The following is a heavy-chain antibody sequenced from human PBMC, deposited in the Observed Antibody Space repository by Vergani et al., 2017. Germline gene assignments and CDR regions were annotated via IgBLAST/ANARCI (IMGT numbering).Heavy chain of an antibody. J-gene: IGHJ4*02. CDR1: GGSFSGYY. V-gene: IGHV4-34*01. CDR3: ARWGSLEELDY. Sequence: QVQLQQWGAGLLKPSETLSLTCAVYGGSFSGYYWSWIRQPPGKGLEWSGEINHSGSTNYNPSRKSRVTISVDTSKNQFSLKLSSVTAADTAVYYCARWGSLEELDYWGQGTLVTVSS. CDR2: INHSGST. D-gene: IGHD3-3*01.